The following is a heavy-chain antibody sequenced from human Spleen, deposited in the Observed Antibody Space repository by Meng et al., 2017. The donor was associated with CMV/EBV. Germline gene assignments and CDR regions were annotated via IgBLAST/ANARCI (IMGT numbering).Heavy chain of an antibody. Sequence: FSTYAIHWVRQAPGKGLEWVTIISSDGSNKNYADPVKGRFTISRDNSKNTLSLQMNSLRAEDTAVYYCARVPSTGDFWSAYYPFDHWGQGTLVTVSS. CDR2: ISSDGSNK. D-gene: IGHD3-3*01. V-gene: IGHV3-30-3*01. CDR3: ARVPSTGDFWSAYYPFDH. J-gene: IGHJ4*02. CDR1: FSTYA.